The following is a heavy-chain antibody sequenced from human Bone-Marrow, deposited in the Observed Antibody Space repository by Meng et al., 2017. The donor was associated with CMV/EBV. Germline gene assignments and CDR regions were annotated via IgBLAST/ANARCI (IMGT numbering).Heavy chain of an antibody. J-gene: IGHJ2*01. D-gene: IGHD1-26*01. Sequence: GESLKISCAASGFTFSSYAMSWVRQAPGKGLEWVSVIYSGGSSTYYADSVKGRFTISRDNTKYMLYLQMNSLRVEDTAIYYCARGGPYVKEGLGEWYLDLWGRGTLVTVSS. V-gene: IGHV3-23*03. CDR2: IYSGGSST. CDR3: ARGGPYVKEGLGEWYLDL. CDR1: GFTFSSYA.